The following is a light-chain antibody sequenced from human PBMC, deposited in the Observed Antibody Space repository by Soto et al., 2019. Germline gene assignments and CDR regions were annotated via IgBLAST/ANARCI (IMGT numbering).Light chain of an antibody. J-gene: IGKJ2*01. Sequence: DIQMTQSPSSLSASVGDTVTITCRASQSISVHLNWYQQKPGKVPKLLIYAASNLQSGVPLRFSGSGSETDFALTISSLQPEDFATYYWQQSYMTPYTFGQGTKLEIK. CDR2: AAS. V-gene: IGKV1-39*01. CDR3: QQSYMTPYT. CDR1: QSISVH.